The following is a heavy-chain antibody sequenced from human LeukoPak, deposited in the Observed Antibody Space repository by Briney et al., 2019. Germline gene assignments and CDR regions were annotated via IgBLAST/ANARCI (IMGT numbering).Heavy chain of an antibody. V-gene: IGHV3-30*04. Sequence: GGSLRLSYAASGFTFSSYAMHWVRQAPGKGLEWVAVISYDGSNKYYADSVKGRFTISRDNSKNTLYLQMNSLRAEDTAVYYCARSNSGWYREYFQHWGQGTLVTVSS. CDR3: ARSNSGWYREYFQH. CDR2: ISYDGSNK. J-gene: IGHJ1*01. D-gene: IGHD6-19*01. CDR1: GFTFSSYA.